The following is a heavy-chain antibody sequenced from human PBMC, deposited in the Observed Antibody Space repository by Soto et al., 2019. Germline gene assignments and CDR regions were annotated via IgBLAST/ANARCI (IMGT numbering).Heavy chain of an antibody. J-gene: IGHJ4*02. D-gene: IGHD6-13*01. Sequence: QVQLQESGPGLVKPSETLSLTCTVTGDSVNSYYWSWMRQPPGKGLECMGYVYYSGSTNYNPSLKSRVTISVDTSKNQISLRLKSVTAADTAVYYCERAETSGIHYFDYWGQGSLVTVS. V-gene: IGHV4-59*02. CDR2: VYYSGST. CDR1: GDSVNSYY. CDR3: ERAETSGIHYFDY.